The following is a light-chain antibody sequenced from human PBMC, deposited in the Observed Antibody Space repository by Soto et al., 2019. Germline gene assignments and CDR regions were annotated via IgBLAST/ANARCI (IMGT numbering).Light chain of an antibody. CDR2: EGH. CDR3: CLYIGATTYV. V-gene: IGLV2-11*01. CDR1: SSDVGGYNF. Sequence: QSALTQSRSVSGSPGQSVTISCTGTSSDVGGYNFVSWYQQYPGKAPKVMISEGHRRPSGVPDRFSGSTSVNSASLTISGLQADDEADYYCCLYIGATTYVFGNGTKVTVL. J-gene: IGLJ1*01.